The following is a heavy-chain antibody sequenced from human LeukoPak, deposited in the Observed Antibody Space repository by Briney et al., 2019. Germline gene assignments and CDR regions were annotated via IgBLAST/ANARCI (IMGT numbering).Heavy chain of an antibody. CDR1: GFTFSDHY. Sequence: GGSLRLSCVGSGFTFSDHYMSWIRQAPGKGLEWLAYITTSGSDIYYADSVKGRFTVSRDNAKNTLYLKMNSLRDEDTAVYYCARDERLSITTSGVIIDYYYYMDVWGKGTTVTVSS. J-gene: IGHJ6*03. CDR2: ITTSGSDI. CDR3: ARDERLSITTSGVIIDYYYYMDV. D-gene: IGHD3-3*01. V-gene: IGHV3-11*01.